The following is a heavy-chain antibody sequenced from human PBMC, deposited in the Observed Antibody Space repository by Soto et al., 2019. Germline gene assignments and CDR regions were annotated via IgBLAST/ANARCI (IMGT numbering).Heavy chain of an antibody. D-gene: IGHD3-22*01. J-gene: IGHJ3*02. V-gene: IGHV1-69*13. CDR1: GGTFSSYA. CDR3: AKAYDSSGYWDAFDI. CDR2: IIPIFGTA. Sequence: SVKVSCKASGGTFSSYAISWVRQAPGQGLEWMGGIIPIFGTANYAQKFQGRVTTTADESTSTAYMELSSLRSEDTAVYYCAKAYDSSGYWDAFDIWGQGTMVTVSS.